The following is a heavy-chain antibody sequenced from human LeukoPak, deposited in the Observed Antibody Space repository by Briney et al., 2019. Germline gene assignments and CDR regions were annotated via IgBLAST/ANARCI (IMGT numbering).Heavy chain of an antibody. V-gene: IGHV3-30*02. CDR1: GFTFSSYG. D-gene: IGHD6-13*01. CDR3: ASQQGVDV. J-gene: IGHJ6*04. Sequence: PGGSLRLSCAASGFTFSSYGMHWVRQAPGKGLEWVAFIRYDGSNKYYADSVKGRFTISRDNAKNSLYLQMSSLRAEDTAVYYCASQQGVDVWGKGTTVTVSS. CDR2: IRYDGSNK.